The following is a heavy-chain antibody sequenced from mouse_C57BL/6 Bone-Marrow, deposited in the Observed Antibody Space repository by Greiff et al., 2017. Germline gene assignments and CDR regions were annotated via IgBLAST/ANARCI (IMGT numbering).Heavy chain of an antibody. J-gene: IGHJ1*03. CDR1: GFNIKDYY. CDR2: IDPEDGDT. D-gene: IGHD1-1*01. V-gene: IGHV14-1*01. CDR3: TYYYGNSYWYFDV. Sequence: VQLKQSGAELVRPGASVKLSCTASGFNIKDYYMHWVKQRPEQGLEWIGRIDPEDGDTEYAPKFQGKATMTADTSSNTAYLQLSSLTSEDTAVYYCTYYYGNSYWYFDVWGTGTTVTVSS.